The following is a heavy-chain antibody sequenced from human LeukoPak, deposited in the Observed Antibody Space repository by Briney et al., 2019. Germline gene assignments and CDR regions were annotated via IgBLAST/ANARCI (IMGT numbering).Heavy chain of an antibody. J-gene: IGHJ4*02. Sequence: SETLSLTCAVYGGSFSGYYWSWIRQPSGKGLEWIGEINHSGSTNYNPSLKSRVTISVDTSKNQFSLKLSSVTAADTAVYYCARVRGYDLSGSFDYWGQGTLVTVSS. CDR3: ARVRGYDLSGSFDY. D-gene: IGHD5-12*01. CDR2: INHSGST. CDR1: GGSFSGYY. V-gene: IGHV4-34*01.